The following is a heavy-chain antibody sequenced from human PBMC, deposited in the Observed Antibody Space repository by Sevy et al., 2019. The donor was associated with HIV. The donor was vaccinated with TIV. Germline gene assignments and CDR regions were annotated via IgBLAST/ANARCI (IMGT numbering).Heavy chain of an antibody. CDR1: GFTFSIYE. V-gene: IGHV3-48*03. CDR2: ISSSGSTI. D-gene: IGHD3-10*01. CDR3: ARGRRLGLWFGESQG. Sequence: GGSLRLSCAASGFTFSIYEMNWVRQAPGKGLAWVSNISSSGSTIYYADSVKGRFTISRDNAKNSLYLQMNSLRAEDTAVYYCARGRRLGLWFGESQGWGQGTLVTVSS. J-gene: IGHJ4*02.